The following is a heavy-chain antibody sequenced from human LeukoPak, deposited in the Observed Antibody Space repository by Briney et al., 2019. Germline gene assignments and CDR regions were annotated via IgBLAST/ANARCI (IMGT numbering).Heavy chain of an antibody. Sequence: GGSLRLSCAASGFTFKNYWMHWVRQAPGKGPVWVSRINDDGSGTSYADSVKGRFTISRDDAKSTLYLQMNSLRAEDTAVYYCVRGGASTWSWGQGTLVTVSS. V-gene: IGHV3-74*01. J-gene: IGHJ4*02. D-gene: IGHD2-15*01. CDR1: GFTFKNYW. CDR2: INDDGSGT. CDR3: VRGGASTWS.